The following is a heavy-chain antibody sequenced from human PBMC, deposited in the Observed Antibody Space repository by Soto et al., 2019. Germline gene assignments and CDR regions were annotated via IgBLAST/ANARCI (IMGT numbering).Heavy chain of an antibody. CDR3: ARGTHCSGGGCGGWDAFDI. Sequence: PGESLKVSCKGSGYSFTSYWIGWVRQMPGKGLEWMGIIYPGDSDTRYSPSFQGQVTISADKSISTAYLQWSSLKASDTAMYYCARGTHCSGGGCGGWDAFDIWGQGTMVTVSS. J-gene: IGHJ3*02. V-gene: IGHV5-51*01. CDR1: GYSFTSYW. D-gene: IGHD2-15*01. CDR2: IYPGDSDT.